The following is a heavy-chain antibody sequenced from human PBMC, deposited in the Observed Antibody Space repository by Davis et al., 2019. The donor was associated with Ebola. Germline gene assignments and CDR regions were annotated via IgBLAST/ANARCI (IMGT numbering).Heavy chain of an antibody. CDR3: ASSYSSSWPLSLDY. J-gene: IGHJ4*02. CDR1: GGSISSSSYY. CDR2: IYYSGST. D-gene: IGHD6-13*01. Sequence: MPSETLSLTCTVSGGSISSSSYYWGWIRQPPGKGLEWIGSIYYSGSTYYNPSLKSRATISVDTSKNQFSLKLSSVTAADTAVYYCASSYSSSWPLSLDYWGQGTLVTVSS. V-gene: IGHV4-39*01.